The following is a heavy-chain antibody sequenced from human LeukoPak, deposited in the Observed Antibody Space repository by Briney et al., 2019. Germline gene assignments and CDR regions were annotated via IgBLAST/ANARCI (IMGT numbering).Heavy chain of an antibody. Sequence: GASVKVSCKASGYTFTSYDLNWGPQATGQGVERMGWMNPNSGSTGYAPKFQGRVTMTRTTSISTAYMELSSLRSEDTAVYYCARKGPANYYYYYMDVWGKGTSVTVSS. CDR1: GYTFTSYD. J-gene: IGHJ6*03. D-gene: IGHD2-2*01. CDR3: ARKGPANYYYYYMDV. V-gene: IGHV1-8*01. CDR2: MNPNSGST.